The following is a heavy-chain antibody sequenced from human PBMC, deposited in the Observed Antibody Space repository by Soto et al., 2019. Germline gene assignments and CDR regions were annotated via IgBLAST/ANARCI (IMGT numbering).Heavy chain of an antibody. D-gene: IGHD6-19*01. Sequence: PGGSLRLSCAATGVTFSSYAMSWVRQAPGKGLEWVSAISGSGGSTYYADSVKGRFTISRDNSKNTLYLQMNSLRAEDTAVYYCAKVSPLYSSGPGYWGQGTLVTVSS. J-gene: IGHJ4*02. V-gene: IGHV3-23*01. CDR2: ISGSGGST. CDR3: AKVSPLYSSGPGY. CDR1: GVTFSSYA.